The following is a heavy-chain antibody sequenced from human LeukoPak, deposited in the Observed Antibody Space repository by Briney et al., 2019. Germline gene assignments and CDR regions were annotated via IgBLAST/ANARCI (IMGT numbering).Heavy chain of an antibody. Sequence: PGGSLRLSCAASGFTFSSYAMHWVRQAPGKGLEWVAVISYDGSNKYYADSVKGRFTISRDNSKNTLYLQMNSLRAEDTAVYYCARGRPGYSNYVFDYWGQGTLVTVSS. J-gene: IGHJ4*02. CDR1: GFTFSSYA. CDR2: ISYDGSNK. V-gene: IGHV3-30-3*01. D-gene: IGHD4-11*01. CDR3: ARGRPGYSNYVFDY.